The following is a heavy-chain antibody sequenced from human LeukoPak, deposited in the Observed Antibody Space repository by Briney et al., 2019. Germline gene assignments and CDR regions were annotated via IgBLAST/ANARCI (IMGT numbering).Heavy chain of an antibody. J-gene: IGHJ2*01. CDR2: IYSGGTT. Sequence: GGSLRLSCAASGFTISTKYMNWVRQAPGKGLEWVSIIYSGGTTYYADSVKGRFTISRDTSKNTVSLQMNSLSAEDTAVYFCARVGDHYHWNLDLWGRGTLVTVSS. V-gene: IGHV3-53*01. CDR1: GFTISTKY. D-gene: IGHD3-10*01. CDR3: ARVGDHYHWNLDL.